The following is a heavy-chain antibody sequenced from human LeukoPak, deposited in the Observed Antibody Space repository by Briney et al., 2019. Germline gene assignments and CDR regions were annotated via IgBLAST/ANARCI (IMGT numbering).Heavy chain of an antibody. CDR3: ARVNYYGSLLGYYYYYMDV. Sequence: ASVKVSCKASGYTFTGYYMHWVRQAPGQGLEWMGWINPNSGGTNYAQKFQGRVTMTRDTSISTAYMELSRLRSDDTAVYYCARVNYYGSLLGYYYYYMDVWGKGTTVTVSS. D-gene: IGHD3-10*01. V-gene: IGHV1-2*02. CDR1: GYTFTGYY. CDR2: INPNSGGT. J-gene: IGHJ6*03.